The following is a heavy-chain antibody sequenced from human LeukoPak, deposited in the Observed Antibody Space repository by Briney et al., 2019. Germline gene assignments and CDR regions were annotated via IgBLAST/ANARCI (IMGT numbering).Heavy chain of an antibody. V-gene: IGHV4-34*01. CDR3: ARSTGYSSSWSRGGRATGY. CDR2: IDHSGST. Sequence: PSETLSLTCAVYGGSFSGYYWSWIRQPPGKGLEGIGEIDHSGSTNYNPSLKSRVTISVDTSKNQFSLKLSSVTAADTAVYYCARSTGYSSSWSRGGRATGYWGQGTLVTVSS. J-gene: IGHJ4*02. CDR1: GGSFSGYY. D-gene: IGHD6-13*01.